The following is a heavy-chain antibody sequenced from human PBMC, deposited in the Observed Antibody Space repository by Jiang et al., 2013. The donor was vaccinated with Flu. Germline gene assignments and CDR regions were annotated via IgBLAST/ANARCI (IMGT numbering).Heavy chain of an antibody. CDR2: SITWEH. CDR3: ARAYYYDSSGYRWNIEGVDY. V-gene: IGHV4-31*03. CDR1: GGSISSVVTT. J-gene: IGHJ4*02. Sequence: TLSLTCTVSGGSISSVVTTGAGSASTQGRAWSGLGTSITWEHLLQPSLKSRVTISVDTSKNQFSLKLSSVTAADTAVYYCARAYYYDSSGYRWNIEGVDYWGQGTLVTVSS. D-gene: IGHD3-22*01.